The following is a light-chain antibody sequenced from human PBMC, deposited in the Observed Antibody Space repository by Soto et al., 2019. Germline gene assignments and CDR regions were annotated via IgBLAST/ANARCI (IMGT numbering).Light chain of an antibody. V-gene: IGLV8-61*01. CDR1: SGSVSTNYY. Sequence: QTVVTQEPSFSVSPGRTVTLTCGLSSGSVSTNYYPSWYQQTPGQAPRTLIYSTNTRSSGVPDRFSGSILGNKAALTITGAQADDESDYYCLLYIGSGIWVFGGGTKLTVL. CDR2: STN. CDR3: LLYIGSGIWV. J-gene: IGLJ3*02.